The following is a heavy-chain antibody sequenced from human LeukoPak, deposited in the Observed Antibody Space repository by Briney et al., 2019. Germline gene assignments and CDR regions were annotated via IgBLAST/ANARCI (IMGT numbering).Heavy chain of an antibody. V-gene: IGHV3-21*01. D-gene: IGHD4-11*01. J-gene: IGHJ4*02. Sequence: PGGSLRLSCAASGFTFSSYSMNWVRQAPGKGLEWVSSISSSSSYIYYADSVKGRFTISRDNAKNSLYLQMSSLRAEDTAVYYCARDRGYSNPIDYWGQGTLVTVSS. CDR1: GFTFSSYS. CDR3: ARDRGYSNPIDY. CDR2: ISSSSSYI.